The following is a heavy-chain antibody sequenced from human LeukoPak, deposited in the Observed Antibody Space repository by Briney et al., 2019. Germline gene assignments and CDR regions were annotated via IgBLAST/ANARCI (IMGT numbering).Heavy chain of an antibody. Sequence: SETLSLTCTVSGGSISSNNHYWSWIGQPAGKGLEWIGRISTSGDTHYNPSLMSRVTMSIDTSKNQFSLKLSSVTAADTAVYYCARRPGAGSRDCWFDPWGQGTLVTVSS. CDR2: ISTSGDT. V-gene: IGHV4-61*02. D-gene: IGHD2-21*01. J-gene: IGHJ5*02. CDR1: GGSISSNNHY. CDR3: ARRPGAGSRDCWFDP.